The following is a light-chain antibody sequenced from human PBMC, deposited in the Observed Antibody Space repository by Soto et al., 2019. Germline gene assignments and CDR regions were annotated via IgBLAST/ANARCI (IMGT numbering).Light chain of an antibody. V-gene: IGLV1-44*01. CDR2: HNK. CDR3: AAWDDSLNAVV. Sequence: QSVLTQPPSASWTPGQRVTISCSGSNSKVGNNTVDWYQQLPGTAPKILNYHNKQRPSRVPEPHSGSKSGTSTSLANSGPQSEDEADYYCAAWDDSLNAVVFGGGTKVTVL. J-gene: IGLJ2*01. CDR1: NSKVGNNT.